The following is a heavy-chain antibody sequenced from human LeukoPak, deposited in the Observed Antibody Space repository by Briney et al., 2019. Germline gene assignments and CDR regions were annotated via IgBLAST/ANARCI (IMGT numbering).Heavy chain of an antibody. CDR3: AREDSRNWFDP. V-gene: IGHV3-11*01. Sequence: GGSLRHSCAASGFTFSDYYMSLIRQAPGKGLEWVSYISSSGSTIYYADSVKGRFTISRDNAKNSLYLQMNSLRAEDTAVYYCAREDSRNWFDPWGQGTLVTVSS. CDR1: GFTFSDYY. D-gene: IGHD6-13*01. CDR2: ISSSGSTI. J-gene: IGHJ5*02.